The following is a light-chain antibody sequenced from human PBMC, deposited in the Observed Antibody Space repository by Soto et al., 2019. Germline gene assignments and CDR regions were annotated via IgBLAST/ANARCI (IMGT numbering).Light chain of an antibody. CDR3: QQYFAWPDT. CDR2: GAS. J-gene: IGKJ1*01. Sequence: EIVMTKSPATLSVSPGEGATLSCRASQSITNNFAWYQQKPGQAPRLLIYGASTWATRIPDRFSGRGSGTEFTLNISLLQCANFAVYYCQQYFAWPDTFGQGTQVEVK. V-gene: IGKV3-15*01. CDR1: QSITNN.